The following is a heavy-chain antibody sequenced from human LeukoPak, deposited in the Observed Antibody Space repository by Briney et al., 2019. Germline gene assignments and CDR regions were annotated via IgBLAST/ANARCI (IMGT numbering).Heavy chain of an antibody. CDR1: GFTFDDYG. CDR3: ARGSPAARTFDY. Sequence: GGSLRLSCAASGFTFDDYGMSWIRQAPGKGLEWVSGINWNGSSTGYAASVKGRFTISRDHAKNSLYLQMNSLRAEDTAVYYCARGSPAARTFDYWGQGTLVTVSS. D-gene: IGHD2-2*01. V-gene: IGHV3-20*04. J-gene: IGHJ4*02. CDR2: INWNGSST.